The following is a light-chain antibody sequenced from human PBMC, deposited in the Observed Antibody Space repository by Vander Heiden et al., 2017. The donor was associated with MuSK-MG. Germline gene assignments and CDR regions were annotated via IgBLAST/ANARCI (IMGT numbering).Light chain of an antibody. Sequence: QSVLTQPPSASGTPGQRVTLPCSGSSSNTRSTPVNWDQQRPGTAPKRLIYSNNRRPSGVPDRFSGSKSGTSASLAISGLQAEDEADYYCAAWDDSRNGYVFGTGTKVTVL. CDR2: SNN. CDR1: SSNTRSTP. J-gene: IGLJ1*01. V-gene: IGLV1-44*01. CDR3: AAWDDSRNGYV.